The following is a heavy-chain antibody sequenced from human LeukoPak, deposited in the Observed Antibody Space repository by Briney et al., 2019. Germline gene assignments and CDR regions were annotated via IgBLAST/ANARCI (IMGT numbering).Heavy chain of an antibody. V-gene: IGHV1-2*02. CDR1: GYTITGYY. CDR2: INPNSGGT. J-gene: IGHJ4*02. D-gene: IGHD6-19*01. Sequence: ASVKVSCKASGYTITGYYMHWVRQAPGQGLEWMGWINPNSGGTNYAQKFQGRVTMTRDTSISTAYMELSRLRSDDTAVYYCARGSIAVAGVFDYWGQGTMVTVSS. CDR3: ARGSIAVAGVFDY.